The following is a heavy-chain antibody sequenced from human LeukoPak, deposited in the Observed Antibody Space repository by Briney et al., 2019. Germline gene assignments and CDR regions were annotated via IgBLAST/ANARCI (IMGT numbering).Heavy chain of an antibody. CDR3: ASDGGSESYTTGSFDS. Sequence: GGSLRLSCAASGFTFSTYWMHWVRQAPGKELVGVSRINNDGRSTAYAAFVKGRFTISRDNAKNTLYLQMHSLSAEDTAVYYCASDGGSESYTTGSFDSWGQGTLVTVSS. J-gene: IGHJ4*02. V-gene: IGHV3-74*03. CDR2: INNDGRST. D-gene: IGHD3-10*01. CDR1: GFTFSTYW.